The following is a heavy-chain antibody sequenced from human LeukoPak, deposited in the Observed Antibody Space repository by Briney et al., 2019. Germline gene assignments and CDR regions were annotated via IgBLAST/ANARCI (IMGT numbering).Heavy chain of an antibody. J-gene: IGHJ4*02. Sequence: PGGSLRLSCAASGLIVSNNYMSWVRQAPGKGLEWVSIVYSGGHTYYADSVRGRFTISRDKSKNTLYLQMSSLRAEDTAVYYCARGIRDCSRTTCYQPFDYWAREPWSPSPQ. D-gene: IGHD2-2*01. CDR1: GLIVSNNY. V-gene: IGHV3-53*01. CDR2: VYSGGHT. CDR3: ARGIRDCSRTTCYQPFDY.